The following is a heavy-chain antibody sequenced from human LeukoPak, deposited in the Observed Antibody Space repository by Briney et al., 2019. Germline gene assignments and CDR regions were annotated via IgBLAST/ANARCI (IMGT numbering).Heavy chain of an antibody. CDR1: GGSFSRYY. CDR2: IDHRGDT. J-gene: IGHJ4*03. CDR3: ARGPTISETGYFDF. D-gene: IGHD1-1*01. Sequence: KTSETLSLTCAVYGGSFSRYYWSWIRQSPGKGLEWIAEIDHRGDTNYNPSVKSRVTISVDTSKNQFSLKVRSLSAADTAVYYCARGPTISETGYFDFRGQGTLVTVSS. V-gene: IGHV4-34*01.